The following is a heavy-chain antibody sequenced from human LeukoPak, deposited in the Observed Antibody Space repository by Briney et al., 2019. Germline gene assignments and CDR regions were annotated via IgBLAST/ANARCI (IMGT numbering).Heavy chain of an antibody. CDR2: MNPNSGNT. CDR3: ARGGNYYYDSSGANGGYFDY. J-gene: IGHJ4*02. D-gene: IGHD3-22*01. Sequence: SVKVSCTASGYTFTSYAINWVRQATGQGLEWMGWMNPNSGNTGYAQKFQGRVTMTRNTSISTAYMELSSLRSEDTAVYYCARGGNYYYDSSGANGGYFDYWGQGTLVTVSS. CDR1: GYTFTSYA. V-gene: IGHV1-8*01.